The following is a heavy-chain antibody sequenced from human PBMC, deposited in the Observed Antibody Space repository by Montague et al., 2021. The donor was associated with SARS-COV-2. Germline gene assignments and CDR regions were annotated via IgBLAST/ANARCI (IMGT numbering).Heavy chain of an antibody. D-gene: IGHD4-17*01. CDR3: ARHRNYGDHSLDNWIHP. Sequence: SETLSLTCTVSGDSTSCPNCYWGWIRQPPGKGLDWIGTIYNSGTTYYNPSLKSRLTISIDTSKNQFSLKLSSVTAADTAVYYCARHRNYGDHSLDNWIHPWGQGTLVTVSS. CDR2: IYNSGTT. V-gene: IGHV4-39*01. CDR1: GDSTSCPNCY. J-gene: IGHJ5*02.